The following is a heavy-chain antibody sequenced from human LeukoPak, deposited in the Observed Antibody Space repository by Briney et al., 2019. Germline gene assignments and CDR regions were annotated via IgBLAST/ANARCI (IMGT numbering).Heavy chain of an antibody. CDR2: IGSDGGGI. CDR3: ARGYYDGLDV. CDR1: GFTFSSFW. Sequence: PGGSLRLSCAASGFTFSSFWMTWVRQAPGKGLEWVSVIGSDGGGIQYADSVKGRFSISRDNSKNTLYLQMNSLRVEDTAVYYCARGYYDGLDVWGQGTTVTVSS. J-gene: IGHJ6*02. V-gene: IGHV3-23*01.